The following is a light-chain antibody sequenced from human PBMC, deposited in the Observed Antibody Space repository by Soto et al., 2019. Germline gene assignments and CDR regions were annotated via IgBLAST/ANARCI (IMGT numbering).Light chain of an antibody. CDR2: EVT. J-gene: IGLJ1*01. CDR3: TSPTPGSLYV. CDR1: SSDVGYYDY. Sequence: QSVLTQPPSASGFPGQSVTISCTGTSSDVGYYDYVSWYQQHPGKAPKLVIYEVTKRPSGVPDRVSASKSGNTASLTVSGLRAEDEADYFCTSPTPGSLYVFGTGTKLTVL. V-gene: IGLV2-8*01.